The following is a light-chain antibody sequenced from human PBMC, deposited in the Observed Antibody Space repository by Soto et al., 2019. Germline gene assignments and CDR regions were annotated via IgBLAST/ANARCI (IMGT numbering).Light chain of an antibody. V-gene: IGLV1-40*01. J-gene: IGLJ1*01. CDR2: DNR. Sequence: QSLLTQPPSVSGPPGQRVPIPPPGSSSKIGAGYDAHWYQQLPGTAPKLLIYDNRNRPSGVPDRFSGSKSGTPAPLAIPGFQAGVEADYYCQSNDSSWRGSYVFGPGTKVTVL. CDR3: QSNDSSWRGSYV. CDR1: SSKIGAGYD.